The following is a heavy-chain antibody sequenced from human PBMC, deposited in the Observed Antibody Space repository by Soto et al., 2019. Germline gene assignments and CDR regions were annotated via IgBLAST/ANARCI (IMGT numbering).Heavy chain of an antibody. V-gene: IGHV1-24*01. CDR1: GFSLTELS. D-gene: IGHD2-15*01. CDR3: ARQVHPGYSSD. CDR2: FDPEDGET. J-gene: IGHJ4*02. Sequence: ASVKVSCKVSGFSLTELSMHWVRQAPGKGLEWMGGFDPEDGETIYTQQFQGRVIMTEDTSTDTAYMELSSLRSEDTAVYFCARQVHPGYSSDWGPGTQVTVSS.